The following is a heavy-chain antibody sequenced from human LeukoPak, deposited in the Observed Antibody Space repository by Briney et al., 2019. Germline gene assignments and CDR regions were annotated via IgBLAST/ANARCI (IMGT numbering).Heavy chain of an antibody. CDR1: GFTFSSYE. CDR2: ISGSGSPI. Sequence: PGGSLRLSCAASGFTFSSYEMNWVRQAPGKGLEWISYISGSGSPIYYADSVKGRFTISRDNAKNSLYLQMNSLRAEDTAVYYCKGFIPYGMDVWGQGTTVTASS. D-gene: IGHD3-16*01. CDR3: KGFIPYGMDV. J-gene: IGHJ6*02. V-gene: IGHV3-48*03.